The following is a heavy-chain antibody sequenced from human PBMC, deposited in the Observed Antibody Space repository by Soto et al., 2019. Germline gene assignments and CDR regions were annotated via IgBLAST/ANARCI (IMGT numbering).Heavy chain of an antibody. V-gene: IGHV1-46*01. CDR1: GYTFTSYY. CDR3: ARRHSSGWYYFDS. J-gene: IGHJ4*02. Sequence: ASVNESCTASGYTFTSYYMHWVRQAPGQGLEWMGIINPSGGSTSYAQKFQGRVTMTRDTSTSTVYMELSSLRSEDTAVYYCARRHSSGWYYFDSWGQGTLVTVSS. CDR2: INPSGGST. D-gene: IGHD6-19*01.